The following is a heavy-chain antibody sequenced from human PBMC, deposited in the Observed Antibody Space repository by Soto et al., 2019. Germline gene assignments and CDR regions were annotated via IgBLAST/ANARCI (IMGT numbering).Heavy chain of an antibody. D-gene: IGHD3-9*01. Sequence: GASVTVSWAASGYTFASCCSSWVQQAPRQELEWMGWISVYNGNTNYAQNLQGRVTMTTDTSTSTAYMELRSLRSDDTAVYYCARAYRPHYDIMTGYYPEWFDPWGQGTLVTVSS. V-gene: IGHV1-18*01. J-gene: IGHJ5*02. CDR3: ARAYRPHYDIMTGYYPEWFDP. CDR2: ISVYNGNT. CDR1: GYTFASCC.